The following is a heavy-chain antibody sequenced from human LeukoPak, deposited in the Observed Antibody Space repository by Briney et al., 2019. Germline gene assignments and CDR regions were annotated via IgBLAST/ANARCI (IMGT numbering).Heavy chain of an antibody. J-gene: IGHJ4*02. CDR3: ARDSPERGYSYGPLDNYFDY. D-gene: IGHD5-18*01. CDR1: GFTFGRYW. V-gene: IGHV3-7*01. Sequence: GGSLRLSCAASGFTFGRYWMTWVRQAPGKGLEWVVNIKQDGSEKYHVDSVKGRLTISRDNAKNSLYLQMNSLRAEDTAMYYCARDSPERGYSYGPLDNYFDYWGQGTLVTVSS. CDR2: IKQDGSEK.